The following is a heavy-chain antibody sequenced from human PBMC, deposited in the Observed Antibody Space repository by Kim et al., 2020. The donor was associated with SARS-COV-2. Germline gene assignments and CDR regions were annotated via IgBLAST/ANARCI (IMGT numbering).Heavy chain of an antibody. CDR1: DGSISSYY. J-gene: IGHJ4*02. D-gene: IGHD3-10*01. CDR2: IYYSGST. CDR3: ARAVSRYGSGTPRFVDY. Sequence: SETLSLTCTVSDGSISSYYWSWIRQPPGKGLEWIGYIYYSGSTSYNPSLKSRVTMSVDTSKNQFSLKLSSVTAADTAVYYCARAVSRYGSGTPRFVDYWGQGTLVTVSS. V-gene: IGHV4-59*13.